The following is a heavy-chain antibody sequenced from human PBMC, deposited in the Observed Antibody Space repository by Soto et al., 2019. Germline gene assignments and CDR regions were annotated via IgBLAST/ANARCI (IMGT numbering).Heavy chain of an antibody. CDR1: GGSFSGYY. CDR2: INHSGST. Sequence: QVQLQQWGTGLLKPSETLSLTWAVYGGSFSGYYWSWIRQPPGKGLEWTGEINHSGSTNYNPSLKSRVTISVDTSKNPFSLKLSSVTAADTAVYYCARGWIPSLGATINGMDVWGQETMVTVSS. D-gene: IGHD1-26*01. J-gene: IGHJ6*02. CDR3: ARGWIPSLGATINGMDV. V-gene: IGHV4-34*01.